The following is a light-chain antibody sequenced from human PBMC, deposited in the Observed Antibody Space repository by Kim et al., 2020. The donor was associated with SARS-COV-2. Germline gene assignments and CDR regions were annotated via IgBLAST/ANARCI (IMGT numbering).Light chain of an antibody. V-gene: IGLV3-1*01. CDR2: RDN. Sequence: SYELTQPPSVSVSPGQTADITCSGDKLGDEFVSWYQQKPGQSPILVIYRDNKRPSGIPERFSGSSSGNTATLTISGTQTMDEADYYCQAWDRSAVVFGGG. CDR3: QAWDRSAVV. CDR1: KLGDEF. J-gene: IGLJ2*01.